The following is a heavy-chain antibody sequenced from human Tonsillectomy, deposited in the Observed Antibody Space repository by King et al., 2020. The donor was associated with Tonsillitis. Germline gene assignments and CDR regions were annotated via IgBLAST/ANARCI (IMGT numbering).Heavy chain of an antibody. CDR1: GYTFTDYS. V-gene: IGHV1-2*02. Sequence: VQLVESGAEVKKPGASVKVSCKASGYTFTDYSMHWVRQAPGQGLEWMGWINPNSGGTNYAQKFQGRVTMTRDTSINTAYMELSRLRSDDTAIYYCTRYCTTTSCYSMGKYYYFGMDVWGQGTPVTVS. CDR3: TRYCTTTSCYSMGKYYYFGMDV. CDR2: INPNSGGT. J-gene: IGHJ6*02. D-gene: IGHD2-2*01.